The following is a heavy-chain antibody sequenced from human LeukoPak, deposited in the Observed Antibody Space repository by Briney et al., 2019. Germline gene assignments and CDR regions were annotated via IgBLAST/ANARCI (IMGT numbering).Heavy chain of an antibody. CDR1: GFTFSSYS. CDR2: ISSSSSYI. Sequence: GGSLRLSCAASGFTFSSYSMNWVRQAPGKGLEWVSSISSSSSYIYYADSVKGRLTISRDNAKNSLYLQMNSLRAEDTAVHYCARGLRYEFDYWGQGTLVTVSS. CDR3: ARGLRYEFDY. V-gene: IGHV3-21*01. J-gene: IGHJ4*02. D-gene: IGHD3-9*01.